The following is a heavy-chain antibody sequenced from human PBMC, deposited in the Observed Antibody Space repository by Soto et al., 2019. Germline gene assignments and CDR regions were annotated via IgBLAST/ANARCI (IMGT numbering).Heavy chain of an antibody. J-gene: IGHJ6*02. CDR1: GFTFGDYA. CDR3: TRVRLRYFDWLLSSYYGMDV. Sequence: GGSLRLSCTASGFTFGDYAMSWFRQAPGKGLEWVGFIRSKAYGGTTEYAASVKGRFTISRDDSKSIAYLQMNSLKTEDTAVYYCTRVRLRYFDWLLSSYYGMDVWGQGTTVTVSS. D-gene: IGHD3-9*01. V-gene: IGHV3-49*03. CDR2: IRSKAYGGTT.